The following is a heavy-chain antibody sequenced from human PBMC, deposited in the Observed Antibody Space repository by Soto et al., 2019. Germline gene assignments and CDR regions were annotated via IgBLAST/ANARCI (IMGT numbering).Heavy chain of an antibody. CDR1: GYKVSTWHNFTSYW. D-gene: IGHD6-19*01. V-gene: IGHV5-51*01. J-gene: IGHJ3*01. CDR3: ARRMNLAVAAPDAFDV. Sequence: GESLKISCMGSGYKVSTWHNFTSYWIAWVRQMPGEGLEWMGIIYPGDSDTRYSPSFQGQVTISADKSISTAYLQWSSLKASDTAMYYCARRMNLAVAAPDAFDVWGQGTMVTVSS. CDR2: IYPGDSDT.